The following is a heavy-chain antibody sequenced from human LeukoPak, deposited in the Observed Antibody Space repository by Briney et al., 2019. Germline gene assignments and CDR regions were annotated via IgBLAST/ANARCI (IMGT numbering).Heavy chain of an antibody. D-gene: IGHD5-18*01. CDR2: IHYSGST. CDR1: GYSISSAYY. Sequence: PSETLSLTCHVSGYSISSAYYWGWIRQPPGKELEWIGSIHYSGSTSYNPSLKSRVTISGDTSKNQFSLKLSSVTAADTAVYFCARDQAGATAFDYWGQGTLVTVSS. CDR3: ARDQAGATAFDY. V-gene: IGHV4-38-2*02. J-gene: IGHJ4*02.